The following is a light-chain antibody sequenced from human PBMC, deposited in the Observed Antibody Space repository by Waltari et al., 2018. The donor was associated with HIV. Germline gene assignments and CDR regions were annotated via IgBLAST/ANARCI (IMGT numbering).Light chain of an antibody. Sequence: QSVLTQPPSVSGAPGQRVTIPRPGSSPNLGAGFEVTRYQQLPGTAPKLLIYANTNRRSGVPDRFSGSKSGTLASLAITGLQAEDEADYYCQSYDSTLSGSIFGGGTKLAVL. V-gene: IGLV1-40*01. CDR1: SPNLGAGFE. CDR3: QSYDSTLSGSI. J-gene: IGLJ2*01. CDR2: ANT.